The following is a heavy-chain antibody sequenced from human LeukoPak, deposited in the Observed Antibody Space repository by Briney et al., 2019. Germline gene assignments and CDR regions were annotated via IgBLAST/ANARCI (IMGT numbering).Heavy chain of an antibody. Sequence: ASVKVSCKVSGYTLTELSMHWVRQAPGKGLEWMGGFDPEDGETIYAQKFQGRVTMTEDTSTDTAYMELSSLRSEDTAVYYCATDGSSWLPTYNWFDPWGQGTLVTVSS. CDR3: ATDGSSWLPTYNWFDP. CDR1: GYTLTELS. D-gene: IGHD6-13*01. J-gene: IGHJ5*02. CDR2: FDPEDGET. V-gene: IGHV1-24*01.